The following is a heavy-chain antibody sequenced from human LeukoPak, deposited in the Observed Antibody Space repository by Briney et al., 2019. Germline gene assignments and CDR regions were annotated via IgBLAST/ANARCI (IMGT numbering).Heavy chain of an antibody. CDR1: GYTFTGYY. CDR2: INPSSGST. Sequence: GASVKVSCKASGYTFTGYYMHWVRQAPGQGLEWMGIINPSSGSTSYAQKFQGRVTMTRDTSTSTVDMELSSLTFEDTAVYYCARGGTVTTAPIDYWGQGTLVTVSS. V-gene: IGHV1-46*01. CDR3: ARGGTVTTAPIDY. J-gene: IGHJ4*02. D-gene: IGHD4-17*01.